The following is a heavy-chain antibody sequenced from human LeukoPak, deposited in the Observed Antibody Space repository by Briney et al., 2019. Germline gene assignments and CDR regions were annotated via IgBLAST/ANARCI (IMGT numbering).Heavy chain of an antibody. CDR1: GFTFSSLS. CDR2: ITSSSNYI. J-gene: IGHJ4*02. D-gene: IGHD6-13*01. Sequence: PGGSLRLSCAASGFTFSSLSMNWVRQAPGKGLEWVSSITSSSNYIHYADSVKGRFTISRDNSKNTLYLQMNSLRAVDTALYYCARNFGPYSNILYSLDYWGQGTLVTVSS. CDR3: ARNFGPYSNILYSLDY. V-gene: IGHV3-21*01.